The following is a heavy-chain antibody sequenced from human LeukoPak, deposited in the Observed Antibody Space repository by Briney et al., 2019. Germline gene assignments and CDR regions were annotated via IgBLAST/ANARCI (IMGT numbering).Heavy chain of an antibody. CDR3: AREQWLAQKDY. J-gene: IGHJ4*02. D-gene: IGHD6-19*01. CDR2: INWNGGST. Sequence: PGGSLRLSCAASGFTFDQYGMSSVGQAPGKGLEWVSGINWNGGSTGYADSVKGRFTISRDNAKNSLYLQMNSLRAEDTALYYCAREQWLAQKDYWGQGTLVTVSS. CDR1: GFTFDQYG. V-gene: IGHV3-20*04.